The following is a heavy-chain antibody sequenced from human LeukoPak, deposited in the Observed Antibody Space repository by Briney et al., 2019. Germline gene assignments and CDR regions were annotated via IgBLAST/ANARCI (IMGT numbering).Heavy chain of an antibody. CDR2: IYHSGST. D-gene: IGHD3-10*01. CDR1: GYSISSGYY. CDR3: ASQKLGYYYGSGSHEAGYYYYGMDV. Sequence: SETLSLTCTVSGYSISSGYYWGWIRPPPGKGLEWIGSIYHSGSTYYNPSLKSRVTISVDTSKNQFSLKLSSVTAADTAVYYCASQKLGYYYGSGSHEAGYYYYGMDVWGQGTTVTVSS. J-gene: IGHJ6*02. V-gene: IGHV4-38-2*02.